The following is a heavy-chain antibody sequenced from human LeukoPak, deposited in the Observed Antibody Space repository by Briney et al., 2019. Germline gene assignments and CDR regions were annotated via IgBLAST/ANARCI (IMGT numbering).Heavy chain of an antibody. V-gene: IGHV3-48*02. Sequence: GGSLTLSCAASGFTFRLYSMNWARHAPGKGLEWVSYIRSSDGAIAYADSVKGRFTTSRDDAKSSLYLQMNSLRDEDTAVYYCARDRDWAFDYWGQGTLITVSS. J-gene: IGHJ4*02. D-gene: IGHD3-9*01. CDR3: ARDRDWAFDY. CDR2: IRSSDGAI. CDR1: GFTFRLYS.